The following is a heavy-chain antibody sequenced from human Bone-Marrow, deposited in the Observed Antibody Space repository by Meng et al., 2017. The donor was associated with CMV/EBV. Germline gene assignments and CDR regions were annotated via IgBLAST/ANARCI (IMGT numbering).Heavy chain of an antibody. CDR3: ARGRRWIQLWTSYDAFDI. J-gene: IGHJ3*02. D-gene: IGHD5-18*01. Sequence: GESLKISCAASGFTFSSYAMHWVRQAPGKGLEWVAVISYDGSNKYYADSVKGRFTISRDNSKNTLYLQMNSLRAEDTAVYYCARGRRWIQLWTSYDAFDIWGQGPMVTVSS. CDR2: ISYDGSNK. CDR1: GFTFSSYA. V-gene: IGHV3-30*04.